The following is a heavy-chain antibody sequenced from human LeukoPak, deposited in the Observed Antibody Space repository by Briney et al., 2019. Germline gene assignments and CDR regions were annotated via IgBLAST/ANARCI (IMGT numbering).Heavy chain of an antibody. CDR1: GGSISRYY. CDR3: ARRSGWYYYFDY. D-gene: IGHD6-19*01. V-gene: IGHV4-59*07. J-gene: IGHJ4*02. Sequence: PSDTLSLTCSVSGGSISRYYWGWIRRPPGKGLEWIGYVYYSGSANYSPSLKSRVTISVDTSKNRFSLKVNSVTPADTAVYYCARRSGWYYYFDYWGQGTLVTVSS. CDR2: VYYSGSA.